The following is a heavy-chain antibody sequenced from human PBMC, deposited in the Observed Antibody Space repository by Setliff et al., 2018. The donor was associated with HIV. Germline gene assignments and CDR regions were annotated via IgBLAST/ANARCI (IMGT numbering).Heavy chain of an antibody. V-gene: IGHV3-7*01. CDR1: GFMFGVDW. CDR2: VTPDGGDK. Sequence: GGSLRLSCAASGFMFGVDWMSWVRQTPGKGLVWVASVTPDGGDKYYADSVKGRFTISRDNAKYSLYLQMNTLRVEDTAVYYCMYGGRTATTHWGQGTLVTVSS. D-gene: IGHD4-17*01. CDR3: MYGGRTATTH. J-gene: IGHJ4*02.